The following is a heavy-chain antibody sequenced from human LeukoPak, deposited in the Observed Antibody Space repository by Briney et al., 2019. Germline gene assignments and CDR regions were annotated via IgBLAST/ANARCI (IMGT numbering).Heavy chain of an antibody. CDR1: GYTFTSYG. J-gene: IGHJ5*02. V-gene: IGHV1-18*01. D-gene: IGHD3-22*01. CDR2: ISAYNGNT. CDR3: ARDWVTMIVVASSWFDP. Sequence: ASVKVSCKASGYTFTSYGISWVRQAPGQGLEWMGWISAYNGNTNYAQKLQGRVTMTTDTSTSTAYMELRSLRSDDTAVYYCARDWVTMIVVASSWFDPWGQGTLVTVSS.